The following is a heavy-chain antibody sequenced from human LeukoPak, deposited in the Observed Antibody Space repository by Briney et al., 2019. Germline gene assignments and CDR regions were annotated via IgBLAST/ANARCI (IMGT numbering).Heavy chain of an antibody. J-gene: IGHJ4*02. CDR3: ARGEWEQLGY. D-gene: IGHD1-26*01. Sequence: SETLSLTCTVSGGSISSYYWSWIRQPPGKGLEWIGYIYYSGSTYYNPSLKSRVTISVDTSKNQFSLKLSSVTAADTAVYYCARGEWEQLGYWGQGTLVTVSS. CDR2: IYYSGST. V-gene: IGHV4-59*12. CDR1: GGSISSYY.